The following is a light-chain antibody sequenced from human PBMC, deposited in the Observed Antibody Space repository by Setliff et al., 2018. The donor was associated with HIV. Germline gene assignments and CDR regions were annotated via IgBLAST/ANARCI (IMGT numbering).Light chain of an antibody. V-gene: IGLV2-14*03. Sequence: ALAQPASVSGSPGQSITISCTGTSSDVGGYNYVSWYQQHPGKAPKLMIYDVSYRPSGVSNRFSGSKSGNTASLTISGLQAEDEADYYCSSYTSSSSYVFGTGTKVTVL. CDR2: DVS. CDR1: SSDVGGYNY. CDR3: SSYTSSSSYV. J-gene: IGLJ1*01.